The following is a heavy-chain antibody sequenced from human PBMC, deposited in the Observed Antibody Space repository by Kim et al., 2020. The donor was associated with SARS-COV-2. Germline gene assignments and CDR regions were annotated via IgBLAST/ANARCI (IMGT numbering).Heavy chain of an antibody. J-gene: IGHJ5*02. D-gene: IGHD3-10*01. CDR3: AKDYYGSGSYYPSGNWFDP. Sequence: GRFTISRDNSKKTLYLQMNSLRAEDTAVYYCAKDYYGSGSYYPSGNWFDPWGQGTLVTVSS. V-gene: IGHV3-23*01.